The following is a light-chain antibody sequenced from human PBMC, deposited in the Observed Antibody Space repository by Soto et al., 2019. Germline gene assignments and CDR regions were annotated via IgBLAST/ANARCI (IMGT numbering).Light chain of an antibody. CDR3: QQYGSSIT. Sequence: EFVLTQSPGTLSLSPGERATLPCRASQSVSSSYLAWYQQKPGQAPGLLIEGASSRATGIPYRFSGSGSGTDFTLTISRLEPEDFAVYYCQQYGSSITFGQGTRLEI. CDR1: QSVSSSY. V-gene: IGKV3-20*01. CDR2: GAS. J-gene: IGKJ5*01.